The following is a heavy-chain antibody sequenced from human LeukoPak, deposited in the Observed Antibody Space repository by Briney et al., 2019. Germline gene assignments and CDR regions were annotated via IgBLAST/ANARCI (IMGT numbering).Heavy chain of an antibody. CDR2: IKEDGSQK. CDR1: LGSHW. V-gene: IGHV3-7*01. J-gene: IGHJ4*02. Sequence: EGSLRLSCVGALGSHWMGWVRQAPGKGLEWVANIKEDGSQKYYMDSVKGRFTISRDNAKSSLFLQMNNLRVEDTAVYYCTRDLTWGQGTLVTVSS. CDR3: TRDLT.